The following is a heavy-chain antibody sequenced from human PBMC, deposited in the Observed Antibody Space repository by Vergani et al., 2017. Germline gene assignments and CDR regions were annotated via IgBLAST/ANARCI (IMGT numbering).Heavy chain of an antibody. CDR2: INPSGGHT. V-gene: IGHV1-46*03. Sequence: QVQVVQAGAEVKKSGASVKVSCKTSGYTFSNYYMHWVRQAPGQGLEWMGIINPSGGHTNYAQKFQGRVTMTRDTSTSTVYMELSSLRSEDTAIYYCARGSCGILTSYRYWGQGTLVTVSA. J-gene: IGHJ4*02. D-gene: IGHD3-9*01. CDR1: GYTFSNYY. CDR3: ARGSCGILTSYRY.